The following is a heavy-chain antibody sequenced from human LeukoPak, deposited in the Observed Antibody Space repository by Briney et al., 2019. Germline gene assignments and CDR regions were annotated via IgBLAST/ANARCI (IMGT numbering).Heavy chain of an antibody. D-gene: IGHD3-3*01. V-gene: IGHV3-23*01. CDR3: AKATIFGVVIMASGAFDI. Sequence: GGSLRLSCAASGFTFSSYWMSWVRQAPGKGLEWVSAISGSGGSTYYADSVKGRFTISRDNSKNTLYLQMNSLRAEDTAVYYCAKATIFGVVIMASGAFDIWGQGTMVTVSS. CDR1: GFTFSSYW. CDR2: ISGSGGST. J-gene: IGHJ3*02.